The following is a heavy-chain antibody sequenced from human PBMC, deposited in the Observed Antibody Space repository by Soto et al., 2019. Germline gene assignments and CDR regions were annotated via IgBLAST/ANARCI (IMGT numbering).Heavy chain of an antibody. CDR2: ISSSGSTI. J-gene: IGHJ4*02. Sequence: QPGGSLRLSCAASGFTFSIYEMNLVRQSPGKGLEWVSYISSSGSTIYYADSVKGRFTISRDNAKNSLYLQMNSLRAEDTAVYYCASYGPYPIYGDYRDYWGQGTLVTVSS. CDR3: ASYGPYPIYGDYRDY. CDR1: GFTFSIYE. V-gene: IGHV3-48*03. D-gene: IGHD4-17*01.